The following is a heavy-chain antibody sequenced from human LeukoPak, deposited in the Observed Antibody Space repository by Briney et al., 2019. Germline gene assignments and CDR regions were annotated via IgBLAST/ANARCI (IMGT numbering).Heavy chain of an antibody. V-gene: IGHV3-23*01. CDR2: ISGSGGST. D-gene: IGHD3-22*01. CDR3: AKVKTIVVVITPDAFDI. Sequence: GGSLRLSCAAAGFTFSSYAMSWVRQAPGKGLEWVSAISGSGGSTYYADSVKGRFTISRDNSKNTLYLQMNSLRAEDTAVYYCAKVKTIVVVITPDAFDIWGQGTMVTVSS. CDR1: GFTFSSYA. J-gene: IGHJ3*02.